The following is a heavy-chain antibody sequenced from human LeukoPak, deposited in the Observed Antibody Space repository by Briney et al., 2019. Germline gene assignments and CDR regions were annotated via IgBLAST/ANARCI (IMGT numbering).Heavy chain of an antibody. CDR2: MNPNSGNT. D-gene: IGHD3-22*01. CDR3: ARGPMGDSSGYYYVNY. J-gene: IGHJ4*02. CDR1: GYTFTGYD. Sequence: ASVKVSCKASGYTFTGYDINWVRQATGQGLEWMGWMNPNSGNTGYAQKFQGRVTMTRNTSISTAYMELSSLRSEDTAVYYCARGPMGDSSGYYYVNYWGQGTLVTVSS. V-gene: IGHV1-8*01.